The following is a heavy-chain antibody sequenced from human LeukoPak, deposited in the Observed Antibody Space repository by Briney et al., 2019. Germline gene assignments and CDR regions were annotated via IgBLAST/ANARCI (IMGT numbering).Heavy chain of an antibody. CDR3: AADRGVQLWYNFDY. D-gene: IGHD5-18*01. Sequence: TSSXXQWXRQARGQRLEWIGWIVVGSGNTNYAQKFQERVTITRDMSTSTAYMELSSLRSEDTAVYYCAADRGVQLWYNFDYWGQGTLVTVSS. V-gene: IGHV1-58*01. J-gene: IGHJ4*02. CDR1: TSSX. CDR2: IVVGSGNT.